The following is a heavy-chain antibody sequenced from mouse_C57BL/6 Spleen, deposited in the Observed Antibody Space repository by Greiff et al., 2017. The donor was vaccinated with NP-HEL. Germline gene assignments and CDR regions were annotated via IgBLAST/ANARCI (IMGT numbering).Heavy chain of an antibody. CDR3: ARGRIYDGYPFDY. J-gene: IGHJ2*01. CDR2: LPPNSGST. Sequence: QVQLQQPGAELVKPGASVKLSCKASGYTFTSYWMHWVKQRPGQGLEWIGMLPPNSGSTNYNEKFKSKATLTVDKSSSTAYMQLSSLTSEDSAVYYCARGRIYDGYPFDYWGQGTTLTVSS. D-gene: IGHD2-3*01. V-gene: IGHV1-64*01. CDR1: GYTFTSYW.